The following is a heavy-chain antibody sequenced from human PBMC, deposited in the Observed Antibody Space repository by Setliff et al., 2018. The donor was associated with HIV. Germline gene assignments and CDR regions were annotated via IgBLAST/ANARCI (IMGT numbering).Heavy chain of an antibody. CDR1: GFTFSSYG. CDR2: IWYDGGSK. J-gene: IGHJ6*03. Sequence: GGSLRLSCAASGFTFSSYGMHWVRQAPGKGLEWVAVIWYDGGSKYYADSVKGRFTISRDNSKNTLYLQMSSLRAEDTAVYYCVKRDRGYNYYYYYYMDVWGKGTTVTVSS. CDR3: VKRDRGYNYYYYYYMDV. D-gene: IGHD6-25*01. V-gene: IGHV3-33*08.